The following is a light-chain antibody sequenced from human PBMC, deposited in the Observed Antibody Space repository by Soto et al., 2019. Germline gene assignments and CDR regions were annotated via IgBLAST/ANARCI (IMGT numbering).Light chain of an antibody. J-gene: IGLJ1*01. CDR1: SSDIGGSNY. CDR3: YSSRSSSSTFYF. V-gene: IGLV2-14*03. Sequence: QSALTQPASVSGSPGQSITISCAGTSSDIGGSNYVSWYQQHPGKAPKLMIYGVSNRPSGVSNRFSGSKSGNTASLTISGLQAEDEAYYFCYSSRSSSSTFYFFGTGTKLTGL. CDR2: GVS.